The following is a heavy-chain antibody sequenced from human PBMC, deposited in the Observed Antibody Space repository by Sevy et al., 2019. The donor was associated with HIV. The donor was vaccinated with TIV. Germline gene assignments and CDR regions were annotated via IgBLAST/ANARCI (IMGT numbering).Heavy chain of an antibody. CDR1: GYTFTGYY. Sequence: ASVKVSCKASGYTFTGYYMHWVRQAPGQGLEWMGWINPNSGGTNYAQKFQGRVTMTRDTSISTAYKELSRLRSDDTAVYYCARVPSCGGDCYSVPYFDYWGQGTLVTVSS. CDR3: ARVPSCGGDCYSVPYFDY. CDR2: INPNSGGT. V-gene: IGHV1-2*02. D-gene: IGHD2-21*02. J-gene: IGHJ4*02.